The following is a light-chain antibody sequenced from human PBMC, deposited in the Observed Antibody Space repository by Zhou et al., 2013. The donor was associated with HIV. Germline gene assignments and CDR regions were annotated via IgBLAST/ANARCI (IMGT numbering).Light chain of an antibody. CDR2: DNN. V-gene: IGLV1-51*01. CDR1: RSNIGYNS. Sequence: QSVLMQPPSVSAAPGQKVTISCSGSRSNIGYNSVSWYQQLPGTPPKVVIFDNNKRPSGIPDRFSGSKSGTSATLGITGLQTGDEADYYCGTWDTSLSAGVFGGGTKLTVL. CDR3: GTWDTSLSAGV. J-gene: IGLJ2*01.